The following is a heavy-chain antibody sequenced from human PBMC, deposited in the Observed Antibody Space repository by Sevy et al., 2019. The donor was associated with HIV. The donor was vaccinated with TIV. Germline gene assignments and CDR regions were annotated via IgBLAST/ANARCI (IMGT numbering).Heavy chain of an antibody. Sequence: GGCLRLSCAASGFTFSSYAMSWVRQAPGQGLDWVSGIDDGGSNTQYGDSVKGRFTISRDNSKNTLYLQMNSLRFEDTAVYYCAKDLGGNYVAYFDNWGQGTMVTVSS. CDR1: GFTFSSYA. CDR2: IDDGGSNT. V-gene: IGHV3-23*01. J-gene: IGHJ4*02. D-gene: IGHD4-4*01. CDR3: AKDLGGNYVAYFDN.